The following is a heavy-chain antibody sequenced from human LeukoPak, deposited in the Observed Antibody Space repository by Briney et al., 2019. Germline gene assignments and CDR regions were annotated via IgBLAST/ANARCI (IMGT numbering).Heavy chain of an antibody. J-gene: IGHJ4*02. CDR2: ISYDGSNK. CDR3: AKGSLIVVVGFDY. D-gene: IGHD3-22*01. V-gene: IGHV3-30*18. Sequence: PGGSLRLSCAASGFTFSSYGMHWVRQAPGKGLEWVAVISYDGSNKYYADSMKGRFTISRDNSKNTLYLQMNSLRAEDTAVYYCAKGSLIVVVGFDYWGQGTLVTVSS. CDR1: GFTFSSYG.